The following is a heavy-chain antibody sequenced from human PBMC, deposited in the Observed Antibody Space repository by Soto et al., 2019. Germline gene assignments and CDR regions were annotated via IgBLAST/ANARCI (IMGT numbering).Heavy chain of an antibody. J-gene: IGHJ4*02. CDR3: AKGSACSGGSCYPGGFDY. D-gene: IGHD2-15*01. Sequence: EVQLLESGGGLVQPGGSLRLSCAASGFTFSSYAMSWVRQAPGKGLEWVSAISGSGGSTYYADSVKGRFTISRDNSKNTLYLKMNSLRDEDTAVYYCAKGSACSGGSCYPGGFDYWGQGTLVTVSS. V-gene: IGHV3-23*01. CDR1: GFTFSSYA. CDR2: ISGSGGST.